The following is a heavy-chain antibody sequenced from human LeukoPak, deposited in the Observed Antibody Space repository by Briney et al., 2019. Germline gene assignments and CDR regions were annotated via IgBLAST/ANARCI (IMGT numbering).Heavy chain of an antibody. J-gene: IGHJ2*01. CDR3: ARHLYYSASAFWYIDL. Sequence: PSETLSLTCTLSGDSITSSDHYWVWLRQSPGKGLEWIGSVSQSGNTYYKSSLKSRVTVSLDTSKNEFSLTLTSVTAADTAEYYCARHLYYSASAFWYIDLWGRGTLVIVSP. D-gene: IGHD3-10*01. CDR2: VSQSGNT. CDR1: GDSITSSDHY. V-gene: IGHV4-39*01.